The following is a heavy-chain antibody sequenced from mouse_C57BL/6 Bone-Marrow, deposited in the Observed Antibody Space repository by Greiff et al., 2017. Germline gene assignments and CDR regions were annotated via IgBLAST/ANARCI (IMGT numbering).Heavy chain of an antibody. Sequence: EVQVVESGAELVRPGASVKLSCTASGFNIKDDYMHWVKQRPEQGLEWIGWIDPENGDTEYASKFQGKATITADTSSNTAPLQLSSLTSEDTAVYYFTHYSYGSYYFNYWGQGTTLTVSS. CDR2: IDPENGDT. CDR1: GFNIKDDY. CDR3: THYSYGSYYFNY. D-gene: IGHD1-1*01. V-gene: IGHV14-4*01. J-gene: IGHJ2*01.